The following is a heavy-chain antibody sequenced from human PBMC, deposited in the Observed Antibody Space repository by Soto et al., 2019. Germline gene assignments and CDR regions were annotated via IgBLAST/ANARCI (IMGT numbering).Heavy chain of an antibody. J-gene: IGHJ4*02. Sequence: ASVKVSCKASGYTFTSYGICWVRQAPGQGLEWMGWISAYNGNTNYAQKLQGRVTMTTDTSTSTAYMELRSLGSDDTAVYYCARDSSGYSYGIDDYWGQGTLVTVSS. CDR1: GYTFTSYG. CDR2: ISAYNGNT. CDR3: ARDSSGYSYGIDDY. V-gene: IGHV1-18*04. D-gene: IGHD5-18*01.